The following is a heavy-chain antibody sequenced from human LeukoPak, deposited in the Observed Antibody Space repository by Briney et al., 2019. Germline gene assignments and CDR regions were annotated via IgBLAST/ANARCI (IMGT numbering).Heavy chain of an antibody. CDR3: ARVHRPGGGQWLVQEYFQH. Sequence: HPGGSLRLSCAASGFTFSSYAMHWVRQAPGKVLEWVAVISYDGSNKYYADSVKGRFTISRDNSKNTLYLQMNSLRAEDTAVYYCARVHRPGGGQWLVQEYFQHWGQGTLVTVSS. D-gene: IGHD6-19*01. J-gene: IGHJ1*01. V-gene: IGHV3-30-3*01. CDR1: GFTFSSYA. CDR2: ISYDGSNK.